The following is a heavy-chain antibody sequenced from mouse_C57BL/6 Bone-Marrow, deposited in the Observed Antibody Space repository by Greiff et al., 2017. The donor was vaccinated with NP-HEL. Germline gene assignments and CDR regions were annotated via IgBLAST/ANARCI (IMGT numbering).Heavy chain of an antibody. CDR3: ARKDLYYGSSYYAMDY. J-gene: IGHJ4*01. CDR1: GYTFTSYW. CDR2: IHPNSGST. V-gene: IGHV1-64*01. D-gene: IGHD1-1*01. Sequence: VQLQHPGAELVKPGASVKLSCKASGYTFTSYWMHWVKQRPGQGLEWIGMIHPNSGSTNYNEKFKSKATLTVDKSSSTAYMQLSSLTSEDSAVYYCARKDLYYGSSYYAMDYWGQGTSVTVSS.